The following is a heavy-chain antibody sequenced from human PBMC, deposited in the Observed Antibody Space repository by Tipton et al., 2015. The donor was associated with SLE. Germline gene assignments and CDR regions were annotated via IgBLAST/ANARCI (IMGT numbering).Heavy chain of an antibody. D-gene: IGHD1-26*01. V-gene: IGHV4-59*11. Sequence: TLSLTCTVSGGSISSHYWSWIRQPPGKGLEWIGYIEYSGSTNQNPSLRSRVTISVDTSKNQFSLRLNSVTAADTAVYYCARGWEREGLGAFDIWGQGTMVTVSS. J-gene: IGHJ3*02. CDR1: GGSISSHY. CDR3: ARGWEREGLGAFDI. CDR2: IEYSGST.